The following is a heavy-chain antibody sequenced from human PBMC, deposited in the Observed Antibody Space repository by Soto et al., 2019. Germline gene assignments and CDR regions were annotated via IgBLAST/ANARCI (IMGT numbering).Heavy chain of an antibody. D-gene: IGHD6-19*01. CDR3: ARGGSGVAGTLEYFQH. CDR2: IGTAGDT. J-gene: IGHJ1*01. CDR1: GFTFSSYD. Sequence: GGSLRLSCAASGFTFSSYDMHWVRQATGKGLEWVSAIGTAGDTYYPGSVKGRFTISRENAKNSLYLQMNSLRAGDTAVYYCARGGSGVAGTLEYFQHWGQGTLVTVSS. V-gene: IGHV3-13*01.